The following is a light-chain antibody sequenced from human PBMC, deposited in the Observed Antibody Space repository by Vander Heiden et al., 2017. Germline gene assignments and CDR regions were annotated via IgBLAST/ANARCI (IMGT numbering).Light chain of an antibody. J-gene: IGLJ1*01. CDR2: GNT. Sequence: QSVLTQPPSLSGAPGQRVTISCTGSSSNIGAGRDVHWHQHLPGSAPKVLIYGNTNRPSGVPDRFSGSKSGASASLAITGLQAEDDADYYCQSYDSSPSGLYVFGTGTKVTVL. CDR1: SSNIGAGRD. V-gene: IGLV1-40*01. CDR3: QSYDSSPSGLYV.